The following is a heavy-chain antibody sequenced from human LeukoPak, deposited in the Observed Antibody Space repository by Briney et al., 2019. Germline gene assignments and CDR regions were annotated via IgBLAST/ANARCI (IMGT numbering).Heavy chain of an antibody. D-gene: IGHD6-6*01. J-gene: IGHJ6*02. V-gene: IGHV3-48*04. CDR3: ARERSVPPNYYGMDV. Sequence: GGSLRLSCAASGFTFSSYSMNWVRQAPGKGLEWVSYISSSSSTIYYADSVKGRFTISRDNAKNSLYLQMNSLRAKDTAVYYCARERSVPPNYYGMDVWGQGTTVTVSS. CDR2: ISSSSSTI. CDR1: GFTFSSYS.